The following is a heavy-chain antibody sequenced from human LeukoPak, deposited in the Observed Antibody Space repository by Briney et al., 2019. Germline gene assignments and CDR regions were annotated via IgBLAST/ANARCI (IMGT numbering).Heavy chain of an antibody. CDR2: INHSGST. Sequence: SETLSLTCAVYGGSFSGYYWSWIRQPPGKGLEWIGEINHSGSTNYNPSLKSRVTISVDTSKNQFSLKLSSVTAADTAVYYCARRGYYDYVWGSYRLPNWFDPWGQGTLVTVSS. V-gene: IGHV4-34*01. D-gene: IGHD3-16*02. CDR3: ARRGYYDYVWGSYRLPNWFDP. J-gene: IGHJ5*02. CDR1: GGSFSGYY.